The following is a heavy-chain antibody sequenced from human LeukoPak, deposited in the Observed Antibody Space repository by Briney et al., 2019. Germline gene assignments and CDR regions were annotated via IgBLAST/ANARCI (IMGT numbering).Heavy chain of an antibody. Sequence: PGGSLRLSCAASGFTFSSYSMNWVRQAPGKGLEWVSSISSSSSYIYYADSVKGRFTISRDNSKNTLYLQMNSLRAEDTAVYYCARALYYDILTGEYYYYGMDVWGQGTTVTVSS. CDR2: ISSSSSYI. CDR3: ARALYYDILTGEYYYYGMDV. V-gene: IGHV3-21*01. J-gene: IGHJ6*02. D-gene: IGHD3-9*01. CDR1: GFTFSSYS.